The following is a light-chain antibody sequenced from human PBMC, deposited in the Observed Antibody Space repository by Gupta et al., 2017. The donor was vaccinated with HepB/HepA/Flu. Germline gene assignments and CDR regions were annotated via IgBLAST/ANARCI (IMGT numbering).Light chain of an antibody. CDR1: SGINVGTSR. Sequence: QAVLTQPSSLSASPGASASLTCTLRSGINVGTSRIYWYQQKSGSPPHYLLRYKSDSDKHQGSGGPSRFSASKDASANAGILLIAGLQAEDEADYYCMIWHNNAWVFGGGTKLTVL. J-gene: IGLJ3*02. CDR2: YKSDSDK. V-gene: IGLV5-45*02. CDR3: MIWHNNAWV.